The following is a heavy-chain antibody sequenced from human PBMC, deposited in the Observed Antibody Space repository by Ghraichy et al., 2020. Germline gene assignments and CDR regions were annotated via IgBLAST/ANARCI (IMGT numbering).Heavy chain of an antibody. CDR2: TYYRSKWYN. J-gene: IGHJ6*02. Sequence: SQTLSLTCAISGDSVSSNSAAWNWIRQSPSRGLEWLGRTYYRSKWYNDYAVSVKSRITINPDTSKNQFSLQLNSVTPEDTAVYYCARLPGYGGNSGGTGYYYYYYGMDVWGQGTTVTVSS. CDR1: GDSVSSNSAA. V-gene: IGHV6-1*01. CDR3: ARLPGYGGNSGGTGYYYYYYGMDV. D-gene: IGHD4-23*01.